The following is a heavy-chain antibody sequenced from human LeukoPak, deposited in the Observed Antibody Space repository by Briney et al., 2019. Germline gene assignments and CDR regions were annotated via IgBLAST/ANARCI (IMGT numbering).Heavy chain of an antibody. CDR1: GFTFSNYG. V-gene: IGHV3-30*02. J-gene: IGHJ4*02. D-gene: IGHD1-20*01. CDR2: IRYDGSNK. Sequence: PGGSLRLSCAASGFTFSNYGMHWVRQAPGKGLEWVAFIRYDGSNKYYADSVKGRFTISRDNSKNTLYLQMNSLRAEDTAVYYCAKGLWQAHITGILDYWGQGTLVTVSS. CDR3: AKGLWQAHITGILDY.